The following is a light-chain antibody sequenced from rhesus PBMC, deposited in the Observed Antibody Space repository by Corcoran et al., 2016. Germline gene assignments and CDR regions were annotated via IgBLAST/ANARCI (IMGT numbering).Light chain of an antibody. V-gene: IGKV3S9*01. Sequence: EIVMTQSPATLSLSPGERATLSCRASQSVSSYVAWYQQKPEQAPRLLIYGASSRATGIPDRFSGSGSGTDFTLMISSLEPEDVGVYYCQQYNNWNTFGPGTKLDIK. J-gene: IGKJ3*01. CDR1: QSVSSY. CDR3: QQYNNWNT. CDR2: GAS.